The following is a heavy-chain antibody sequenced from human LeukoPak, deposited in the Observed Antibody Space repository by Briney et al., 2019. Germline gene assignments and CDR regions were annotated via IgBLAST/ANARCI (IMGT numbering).Heavy chain of an antibody. CDR3: ARALGYCTNGVCYRPYYFDY. CDR2: IKQDGSEK. Sequence: GGSLRLSCAASGFTFSSYWMSWVRQAPGKGLEWVANIKQDGSEKYYVDSVKGRFTISRDNAKNSLYLQMNGLRAEDTAVYYCARALGYCTNGVCYRPYYFDYWGQGTLVTVSS. CDR1: GFTFSSYW. J-gene: IGHJ4*02. V-gene: IGHV3-7*01. D-gene: IGHD2-8*01.